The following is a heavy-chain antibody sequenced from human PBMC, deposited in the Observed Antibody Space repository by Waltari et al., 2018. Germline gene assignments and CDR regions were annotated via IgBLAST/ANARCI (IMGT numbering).Heavy chain of an antibody. CDR1: GFTFTTYW. D-gene: IGHD6-6*01. J-gene: IGHJ6*03. V-gene: IGHV3-7*01. CDR3: ARAYSASSHFFYYMDV. Sequence: EAQLVESGGGLVQSGGSLSLSCAASGFTFTTYWMTWVRQAPGKGLECVANIKQDGSEKYYLDSVNGRFSISRDNAKNSLSLHMSSLRAEDTAVYYCARAYSASSHFFYYMDVWGKGTTVTVSS. CDR2: IKQDGSEK.